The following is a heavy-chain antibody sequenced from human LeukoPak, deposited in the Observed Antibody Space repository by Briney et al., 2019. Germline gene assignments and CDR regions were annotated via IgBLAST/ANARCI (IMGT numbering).Heavy chain of an antibody. J-gene: IGHJ5*02. CDR1: GYTFTSYD. D-gene: IGHD2-15*01. CDR2: MNPNSGNT. V-gene: IGHV1-8*01. CDR3: ARGVVVVAATLWLDP. Sequence: VASVKVSCKASGYTFTSYDINWVRQATGQGLEWMGWMNPNSGNTGYAQKFQGRVTMTRNTSISTAYMELSSLRSEDTAVYYCARGVVVVAATLWLDPWGQGTLVTVSS.